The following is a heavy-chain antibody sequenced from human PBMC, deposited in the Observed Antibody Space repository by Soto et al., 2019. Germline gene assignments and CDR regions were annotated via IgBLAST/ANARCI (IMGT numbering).Heavy chain of an antibody. CDR2: IIPILGIA. D-gene: IGHD3-10*01. CDR1: GGTFSSYT. J-gene: IGHJ4*02. Sequence: QVQLVQSGAEVKKPGSSVKVSCKASGGTFSSYTISWVRQAPGQGLEWMGRIIPILGIANYAQKFQGRVTITADKSTSTAYMELSSLRSEDTAVYYCAKYYCGSGLDYWGQGTLVTVSS. V-gene: IGHV1-69*02. CDR3: AKYYCGSGLDY.